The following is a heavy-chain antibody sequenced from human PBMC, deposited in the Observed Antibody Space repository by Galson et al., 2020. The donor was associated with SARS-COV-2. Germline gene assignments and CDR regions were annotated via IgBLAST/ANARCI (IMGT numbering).Heavy chain of an antibody. V-gene: IGHV3-21*06. D-gene: IGHD6-19*01. CDR2: ISSSSSYI. CDR3: ARDLGTSGWDGRYYYYMDV. J-gene: IGHJ6*03. CDR1: GFTFSSYS. Sequence: GGSLRLSCAASGFTFSSYSMSWVRQAPGKGLEWVSSISSSSSYIYYADSVKGRFTISRDNAKNLLYLQMNSLRAEDTAVYYCARDLGTSGWDGRYYYYMDVWGRGTTVTISS.